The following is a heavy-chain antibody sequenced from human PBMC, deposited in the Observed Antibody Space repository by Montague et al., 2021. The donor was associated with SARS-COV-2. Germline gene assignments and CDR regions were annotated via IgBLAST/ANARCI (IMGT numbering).Heavy chain of an antibody. Sequence: SETLSLTCTFSGGSISTIVNFRGWIRQPPGKGLEWIGSISYTGSTYRNPSLKSRVTMSVDTSKNQFSLKLNSVTAADTAVYYCARAGDPGTTVTYLYWGQGTLVTVSS. V-gene: IGHV4-39*07. CDR3: ARAGDPGTTVTYLY. J-gene: IGHJ4*02. CDR2: ISYTGST. CDR1: GGSISTIVNF. D-gene: IGHD4-11*01.